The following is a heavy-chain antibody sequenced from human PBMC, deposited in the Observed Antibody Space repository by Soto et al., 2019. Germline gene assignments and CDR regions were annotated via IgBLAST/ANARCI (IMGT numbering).Heavy chain of an antibody. CDR1: GGSISSYY. Sequence: SETLYLTCTVSGGSISSYYWSWIRQPPGKGLEWIGYIYYSGSTNYNPSLKSRVTISVDTSKNQFSLKLSSVTAADTAVYYCAXATGEDSGYYPPNWFDPWGQGTLVTVSS. V-gene: IGHV4-59*01. CDR3: AXATGEDSGYYPPNWFDP. D-gene: IGHD5-12*01. CDR2: IYYSGST. J-gene: IGHJ5*02.